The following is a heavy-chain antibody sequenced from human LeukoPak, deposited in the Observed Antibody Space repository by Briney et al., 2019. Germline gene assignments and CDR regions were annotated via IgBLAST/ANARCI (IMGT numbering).Heavy chain of an antibody. Sequence: GGSLRLSCAASGFTFANYAIHWVRQAPGKGLEWVSGISWDGSYIAYADSVKGRFTISRDNAKNSLYLQMNSLRAEDTAVYYCARGPRYFDYWGQGALVTVSS. CDR2: ISWDGSYI. V-gene: IGHV3-9*01. CDR1: GFTFANYA. CDR3: ARGPRYFDY. J-gene: IGHJ4*02.